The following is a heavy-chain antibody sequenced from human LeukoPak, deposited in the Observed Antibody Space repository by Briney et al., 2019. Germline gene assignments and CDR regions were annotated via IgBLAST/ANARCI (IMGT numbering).Heavy chain of an antibody. Sequence: PGGSLRLSCAASGFTFTDYYMSWIRQAPGKGLEWVSYITNSGTTIYYADSVKGRFTISRDNAKNSLYLQMNSLRAEDTAIYYCARVARQLTGYWGQGTLVTVSS. D-gene: IGHD2-2*01. J-gene: IGHJ4*02. CDR1: GFTFTDYY. V-gene: IGHV3-11*01. CDR3: ARVARQLTGY. CDR2: ITNSGTTI.